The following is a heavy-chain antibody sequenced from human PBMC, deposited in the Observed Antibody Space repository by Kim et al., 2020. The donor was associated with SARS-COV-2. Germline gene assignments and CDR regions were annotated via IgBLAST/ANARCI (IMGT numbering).Heavy chain of an antibody. D-gene: IGHD3-10*01. CDR2: IYYSGST. CDR3: ARDDGGVINGWNWFDP. V-gene: IGHV4-59*01. CDR1: GGSISSYY. Sequence: SETLSLTCTVSGGSISSYYWSWIRQPPGKGLEWIGYIYYSGSTNYNPSLKSRVTISVDTSKNQFSLKLSSVTAADTAVYYCARDDGGVINGWNWFDPWGQGTLVTVSS. J-gene: IGHJ5*02.